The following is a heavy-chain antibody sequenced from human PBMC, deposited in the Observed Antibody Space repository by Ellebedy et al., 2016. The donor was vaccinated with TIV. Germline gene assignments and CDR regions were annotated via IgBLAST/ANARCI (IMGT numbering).Heavy chain of an antibody. J-gene: IGHJ4*02. CDR1: GDSISSYY. Sequence: SETLSLXXTVSGDSISSYYWSWIRQPPGKALEWIGYIYYSGSTSYNPCLKSRVTISADTSRNQVSLILSSVTAADTAVYYCARSVVAATFDYWGQGTLVTVSS. CDR2: IYYSGST. D-gene: IGHD2-15*01. V-gene: IGHV4-59*01. CDR3: ARSVVAATFDY.